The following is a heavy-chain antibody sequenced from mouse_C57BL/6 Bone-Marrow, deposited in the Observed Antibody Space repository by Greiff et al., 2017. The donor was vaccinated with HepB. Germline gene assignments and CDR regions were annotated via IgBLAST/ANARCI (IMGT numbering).Heavy chain of an antibody. CDR2: IYPRSGNT. CDR3: ARTGATVFDY. CDR1: GYTFTSYG. D-gene: IGHD1-1*01. Sequence: VQLQQSGAELARPGASVKLSCKASGYTFTSYGISWVKQRTGQGLECIGEIYPRSGNTYYNEKFKGKATLTADKSSSTAYMELRSLTSEDSAVYFCARTGATVFDYWGQGTTLTVSS. J-gene: IGHJ2*01. V-gene: IGHV1-81*01.